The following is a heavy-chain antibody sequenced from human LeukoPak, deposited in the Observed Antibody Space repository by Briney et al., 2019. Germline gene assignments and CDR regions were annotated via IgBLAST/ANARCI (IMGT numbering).Heavy chain of an antibody. D-gene: IGHD4-23*01. Sequence: GGSLRLSCTASGFNFGDYVMSWVRQAPGKGLEWVGFIRGKPYGGTTEYAASVKGRFTISRDDSKSIAYLQMNSLKTEDTAVYYCTREPTYGGYYYYMDVWGKGTTVTVSS. J-gene: IGHJ6*03. CDR1: GFNFGDYV. CDR3: TREPTYGGYYYYMDV. CDR2: IRGKPYGGTT. V-gene: IGHV3-49*04.